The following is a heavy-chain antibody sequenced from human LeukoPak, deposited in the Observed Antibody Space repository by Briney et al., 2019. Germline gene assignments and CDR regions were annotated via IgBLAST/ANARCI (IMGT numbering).Heavy chain of an antibody. V-gene: IGHV3-11*04. J-gene: IGHJ2*01. CDR3: ARTSDTSGRLYWYFDL. CDR2: ISSSGSTI. Sequence: GGSLRLSCAASGFTFSDYYMSWIRQAPGKGLEWVSYISSSGSTIYYADSVKGRFTISRDNAKNSLYLQMNSLRAEDTAVYYCARTSDTSGRLYWYFDLWGRGTLVTVSS. CDR1: GFTFSDYY. D-gene: IGHD3-22*01.